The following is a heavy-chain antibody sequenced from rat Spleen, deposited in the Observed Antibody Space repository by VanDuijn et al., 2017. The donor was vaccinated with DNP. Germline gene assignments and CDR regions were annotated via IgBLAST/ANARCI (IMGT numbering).Heavy chain of an antibody. CDR1: GFIFSDYY. CDR2: IRYDGGST. Sequence: EVQLVESGGDSVQPGRSLKLSCAASGFIFSDYYMAWVRQAPTKGLEWVAYIRYDGGSTYYGDSVKGRFTISRDNAKTTLYLQMNSLRSEDMATYYCVRPHDYAGSYPRYWGQGVMVTVSS. D-gene: IGHD1-12*02. J-gene: IGHJ2*01. CDR3: VRPHDYAGSYPRY. V-gene: IGHV5-22*01.